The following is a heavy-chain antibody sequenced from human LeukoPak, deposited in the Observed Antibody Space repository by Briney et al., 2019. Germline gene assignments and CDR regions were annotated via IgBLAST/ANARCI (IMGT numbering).Heavy chain of an antibody. CDR3: ARDEMRVRHIVVVTAISMAFDI. V-gene: IGHV3-30*19. J-gene: IGHJ3*02. Sequence: GGSLRLSCAASGFTFSSYGMHWVRQAPGKGLEWVAVISYDGSNKYYADSVKGRFTISRDNSKNTLYLQMNSLRAEDTAVYYCARDEMRVRHIVVVTAISMAFDIWGQGTMVTVSS. CDR2: ISYDGSNK. D-gene: IGHD2-21*02. CDR1: GFTFSSYG.